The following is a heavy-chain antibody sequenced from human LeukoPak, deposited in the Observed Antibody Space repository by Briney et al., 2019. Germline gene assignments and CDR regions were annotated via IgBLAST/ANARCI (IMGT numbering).Heavy chain of an antibody. CDR2: IKSKNDGGIR. D-gene: IGHD2-8*01. CDR1: GFTFNNAW. CDR3: STDVPNGVEGY. V-gene: IGHV3-15*01. J-gene: IGHJ4*02. Sequence: PGGSLRLSCAAFGFTFNNAWMSWVRQAPGKGLEWVGRIKSKNDGGIRDYAAPVKGRFTISRDDSKNTLYLQMNSLKTEDTAVYFCSTDVPNGVEGYWGQGTLVTVSS.